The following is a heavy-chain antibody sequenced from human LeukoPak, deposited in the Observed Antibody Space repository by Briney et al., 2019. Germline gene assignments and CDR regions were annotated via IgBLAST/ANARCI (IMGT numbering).Heavy chain of an antibody. D-gene: IGHD1-26*01. CDR2: IKQDGSEK. CDR1: GFTFSSYW. CDR3: ARINVLWELNFDY. J-gene: IGHJ4*02. V-gene: IGHV3-7*01. Sequence: GGSLRLSCAASGFTFSSYWMSWVRQAPGKGLEWVANIKQDGSEKYYVDSVKGRFTISRDNAKNSLYLQMNSLRAEDTAVYYCARINVLWELNFDYWGQGTLVTVSS.